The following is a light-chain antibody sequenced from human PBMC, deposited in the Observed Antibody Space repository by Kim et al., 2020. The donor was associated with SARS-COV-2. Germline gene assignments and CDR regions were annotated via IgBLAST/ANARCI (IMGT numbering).Light chain of an antibody. CDR2: LNSDGSH. CDR1: SGHSRSA. J-gene: IGLJ3*02. Sequence: ASVKITCTLSSGHSRSAIAWHQQQPEKGPRWLMKLNSDGSHNKGDGIPDRFSGSSSGAERYLTISSLQSEDEADYYCQTWGTGIWVFGGGTQLTVL. V-gene: IGLV4-69*01. CDR3: QTWGTGIWV.